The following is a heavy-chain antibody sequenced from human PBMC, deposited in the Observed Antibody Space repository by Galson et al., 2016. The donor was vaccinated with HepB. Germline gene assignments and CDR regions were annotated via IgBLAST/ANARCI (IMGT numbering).Heavy chain of an antibody. CDR2: IYPGDSDT. CDR3: ARLYSYDSSRWFDV. Sequence: QSGAEVKKPGESLKISCKGFGYSFITYWVGWVRQMPGKGLEWMGIIYPGDSDTRYSPSFQGQVTISADKSISTAYLQWSSLKASDTATYYCARLYSYDSSRWFDVWGQGTLVTVSS. J-gene: IGHJ5*02. CDR1: GYSFITYW. D-gene: IGHD3-22*01. V-gene: IGHV5-51*01.